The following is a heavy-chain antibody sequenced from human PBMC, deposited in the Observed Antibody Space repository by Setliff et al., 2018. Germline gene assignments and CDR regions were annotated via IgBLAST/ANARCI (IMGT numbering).Heavy chain of an antibody. CDR2: INPNSGGT. D-gene: IGHD3-22*01. CDR3: ARSYYYDSSAANWFDP. V-gene: IGHV1-2*06. Sequence: ASVKVSCKVSGYTFTGYYMHWVRQAPGQGLEWMGRINPNSGGTNYAQKFQGRVTMTRDTSISTAYMELSRLRSDDTAVYYCARSYYYDSSAANWFDPWGQGTLVTVSS. CDR1: GYTFTGYY. J-gene: IGHJ5*02.